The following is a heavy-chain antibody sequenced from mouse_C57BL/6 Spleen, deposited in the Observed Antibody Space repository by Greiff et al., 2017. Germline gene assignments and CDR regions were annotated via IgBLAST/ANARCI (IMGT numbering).Heavy chain of an antibody. V-gene: IGHV1-50*01. CDR2: IDPSDSYT. Sequence: QVQLQQPGAELVKPGASVKLSCKASGYTFTSYWMQWVKQRPGQGLEWIGEIDPSDSYTNYNQKFKGKATLTVDTSSSTAYMQLSSLTSEDSAVYYCARWAYSNLYYFDYWGQGTTLTVSS. CDR3: ARWAYSNLYYFDY. CDR1: GYTFTSYW. D-gene: IGHD2-5*01. J-gene: IGHJ2*01.